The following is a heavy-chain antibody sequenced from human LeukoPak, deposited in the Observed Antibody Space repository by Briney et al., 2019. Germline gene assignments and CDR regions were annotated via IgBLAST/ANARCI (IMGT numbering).Heavy chain of an antibody. CDR3: AKLTTS. D-gene: IGHD4-11*01. CDR2: TVGGGDGT. Sequence: GGSLRLPCAASGFIFTNYFMSWVRQAPGKGLEWVAVTVGGGDGTYYADSVKGRFTISRDNSNNTLYLQMNSLRAEDTAVYYCAKLTTSWGQGTLVTVSS. V-gene: IGHV3-23*01. J-gene: IGHJ4*02. CDR1: GFIFTNYF.